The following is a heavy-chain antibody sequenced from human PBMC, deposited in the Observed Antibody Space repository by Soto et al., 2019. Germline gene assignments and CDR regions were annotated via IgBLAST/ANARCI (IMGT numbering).Heavy chain of an antibody. CDR1: GHSVTGDFY. V-gene: IGHV4-38-2*01. J-gene: IGHJ5*02. CDR3: VGYTASRNWFDP. Sequence: SETLSLTCAVSGHSVTGDFYWGWIRQSPGKGLEWIGSIFPSGNTYYNPSFESRVTIATDTAKNQVSLMVTSVTDADTALYYCVGYTASRNWFDPWGPGTLVTVSS. CDR2: IFPSGNT. D-gene: IGHD2-2*02.